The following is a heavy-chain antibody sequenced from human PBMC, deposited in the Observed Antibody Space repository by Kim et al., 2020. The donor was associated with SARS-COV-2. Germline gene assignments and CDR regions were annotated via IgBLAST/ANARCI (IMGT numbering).Heavy chain of an antibody. Sequence: SVKVSCKASGFTFTSSAVQWVRQARGQRLEWIEWIVVGSGNTNYAQKFQERVTITRDMSTSTAYMELSSLRSEDTAVYYCAAEESVVVARLKENWFDPWGQGTLVTVSS. J-gene: IGHJ5*02. CDR2: IVVGSGNT. CDR3: AAEESVVVARLKENWFDP. D-gene: IGHD2-15*01. V-gene: IGHV1-58*01. CDR1: GFTFTSSA.